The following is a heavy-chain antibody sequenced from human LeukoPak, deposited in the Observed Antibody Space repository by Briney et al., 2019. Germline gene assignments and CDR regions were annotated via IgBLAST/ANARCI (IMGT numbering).Heavy chain of an antibody. D-gene: IGHD3-22*01. CDR3: ARQYYYDSSGYYEGFGY. Sequence: GESLKISCDGSGYIFTNYWIGWVRQMPGKGLEWMGIIYPGDSDTRYSPSLQGQVTISADKSISTAYLQWSSLKASDTAMYYCARQYYYDSSGYYEGFGYWGQGTLVTVSS. J-gene: IGHJ4*02. V-gene: IGHV5-51*01. CDR2: IYPGDSDT. CDR1: GYIFTNYW.